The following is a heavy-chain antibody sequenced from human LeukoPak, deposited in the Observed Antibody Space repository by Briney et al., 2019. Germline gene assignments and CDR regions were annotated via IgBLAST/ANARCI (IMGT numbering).Heavy chain of an antibody. D-gene: IGHD3-9*01. J-gene: IGHJ5*02. CDR2: INPNSGGT. CDR3: ARDLTYYDILTGHYFGFDP. Sequence: ASVKVSCKASGYTFTGYYMHWVRQAPGQGLEWMGWINPNSGGTNYAQKFQGRVTMTRDTSISTAYMELSRLRSDDTAVYYCARDLTYYDILTGHYFGFDPWGQGTLVTVSS. V-gene: IGHV1-2*02. CDR1: GYTFTGYY.